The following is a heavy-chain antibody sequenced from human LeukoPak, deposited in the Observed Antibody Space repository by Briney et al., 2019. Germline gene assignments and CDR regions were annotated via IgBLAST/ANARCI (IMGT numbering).Heavy chain of an antibody. CDR3: ARAINQLGAVAFDY. Sequence: GASVKVSCKASGYTFTRYAMHWVRQAPGQGLEWMGGIIPIFDTANYAQKFQGRVTITADESTSAAYMELSSLRSEDTAVYYCARAINQLGAVAFDYWGQGTLVTVSS. CDR2: IIPIFDTA. V-gene: IGHV1-69*13. D-gene: IGHD6-19*01. CDR1: GYTFTRYA. J-gene: IGHJ4*02.